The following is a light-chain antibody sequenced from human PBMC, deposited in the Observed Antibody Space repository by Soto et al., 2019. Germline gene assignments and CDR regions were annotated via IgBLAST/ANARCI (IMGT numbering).Light chain of an antibody. CDR2: GAS. Sequence: EIVLTQSPGTVSLSPGERATLSCRASQSVSSSYLAWYQQQPGQAPRLLIYGASSRATGIPDRFSGSGSGTDFTLTISRLEPEDFAVYYCQQYGSSPLTFGGGTKVEIK. J-gene: IGKJ4*01. CDR3: QQYGSSPLT. CDR1: QSVSSSY. V-gene: IGKV3-20*01.